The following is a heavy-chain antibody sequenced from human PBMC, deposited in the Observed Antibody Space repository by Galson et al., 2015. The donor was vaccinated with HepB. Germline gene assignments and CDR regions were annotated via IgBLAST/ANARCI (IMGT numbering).Heavy chain of an antibody. V-gene: IGHV1-2*02. D-gene: IGHD6-6*01. CDR3: ARDRVMGATRPGWFDP. Sequence: SVKASCKASGYTFTGYYMHWVRQAPRQGLEWMGWINPNSGGTNYAQKFQGRVTMTRDTSSSTAYMELSRLRSDDTAIYYCARDRVMGATRPGWFDPWGQGTLVTVSS. J-gene: IGHJ5*02. CDR2: INPNSGGT. CDR1: GYTFTGYY.